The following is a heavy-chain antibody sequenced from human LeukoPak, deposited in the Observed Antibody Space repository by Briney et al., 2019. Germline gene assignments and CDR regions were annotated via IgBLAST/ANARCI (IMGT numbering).Heavy chain of an antibody. Sequence: ASVKVSCKASGYTFTGYYMHWVRQAPGQGLEWMGWINPNSGGTNYAQKFQGRVTMTRDTSISTAYMELSRLRSDDTAVYYCARIAAADHKASGSTEDYWGQGTLVTVSS. V-gene: IGHV1-2*02. CDR2: INPNSGGT. J-gene: IGHJ4*02. CDR3: ARIAAADHKASGSTEDY. D-gene: IGHD6-13*01. CDR1: GYTFTGYY.